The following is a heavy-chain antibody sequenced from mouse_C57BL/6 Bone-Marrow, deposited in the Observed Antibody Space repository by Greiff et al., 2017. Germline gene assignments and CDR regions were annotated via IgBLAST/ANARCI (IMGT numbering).Heavy chain of an antibody. CDR2: INPGSGGT. CDR1: GYALTNYL. D-gene: IGHD2-5*01. J-gene: IGHJ4*01. Sequence: QVQLQQSGAELVRPGTSVKVSCKASGYALTNYLIEWVKQRPGQGLEWIGVINPGSGGTNYNEKFKGKATLTADKSSSTAYMQLSSLTSEDSAVYFCARRGVTMDYWGQGTSVTVSS. CDR3: ARRGVTMDY. V-gene: IGHV1-54*01.